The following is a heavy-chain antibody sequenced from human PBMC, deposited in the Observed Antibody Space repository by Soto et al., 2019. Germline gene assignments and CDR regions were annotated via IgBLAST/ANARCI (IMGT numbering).Heavy chain of an antibody. J-gene: IGHJ4*02. CDR3: ARDLAKGGGSAGFDY. CDR1: GYTFTVYY. Sequence: ASVKVSCKASGYTFTVYYMHWVRQAPGQGLEWMGWINPKSGGTMYPQKFQGRVTMTWDTSISTAYMALTRLRSDDAAVYYCARDLAKGGGSAGFDYWGQGTLVTVSS. D-gene: IGHD1-26*01. V-gene: IGHV1-2*02. CDR2: INPKSGGT.